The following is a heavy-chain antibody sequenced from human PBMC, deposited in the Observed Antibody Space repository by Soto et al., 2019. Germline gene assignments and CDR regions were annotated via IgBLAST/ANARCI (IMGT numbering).Heavy chain of an antibody. J-gene: IGHJ4*02. D-gene: IGHD3-16*01. CDR2: INWKSDI. CDR3: AISQDRGGRTTFIY. CDR1: GFTFDDNA. Sequence: LRLSCAVSGFTFDDNAMHWVRQAPEKGLEWVSGINWKSDIGYADSVKGCFTISRDNAENSLYLQMDSLRAEDTALYYCAISQDRGGRTTFIYWGQGTQVTVSS. V-gene: IGHV3-9*01.